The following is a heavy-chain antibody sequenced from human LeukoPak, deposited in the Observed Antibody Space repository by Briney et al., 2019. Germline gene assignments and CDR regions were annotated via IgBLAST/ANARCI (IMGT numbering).Heavy chain of an antibody. CDR3: AKAEGGWESLPSDY. Sequence: PGRSLTLSCAASGFTFDDYAMHWVRHAPGKGLEWVSGISWNSGNIGYADSVKGRFTISRDNAKNSLYQQMNSLGSEDTALYYCAKAEGGWESLPSDYWGQGTLVTVSS. V-gene: IGHV3-9*01. J-gene: IGHJ4*02. CDR2: ISWNSGNI. CDR1: GFTFDDYA. D-gene: IGHD1-26*01.